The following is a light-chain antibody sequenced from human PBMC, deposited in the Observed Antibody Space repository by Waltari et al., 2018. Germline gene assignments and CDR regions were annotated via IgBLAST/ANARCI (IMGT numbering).Light chain of an antibody. CDR2: WAS. J-gene: IGKJ4*01. Sequence: DIVMTQSPDSLAVSLGEGATLTCQSSQSILYSSINKNYLAWYQQKPGQPPNLLIYWASTRESGVPDRFSGSGSGTDFTLTISSLQAEDVAVYYCQQYYSTPLTFGGGTKVEIK. V-gene: IGKV4-1*01. CDR3: QQYYSTPLT. CDR1: QSILYSSINKNY.